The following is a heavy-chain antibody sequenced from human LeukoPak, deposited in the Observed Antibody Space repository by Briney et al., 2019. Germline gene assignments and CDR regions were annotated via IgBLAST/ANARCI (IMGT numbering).Heavy chain of an antibody. D-gene: IGHD6-13*01. V-gene: IGHV4-34*01. Sequence: SETLSLTCAVYGGSFSGYYWRWIRQPPGKGLEWIGEINHSGSTNYNPSLKSRVTISVDTSKNQFSLKLSSVTAADTAVYYCAREESRPYYFDYWGQGTLVTVSS. CDR2: INHSGST. CDR3: AREESRPYYFDY. CDR1: GGSFSGYY. J-gene: IGHJ4*02.